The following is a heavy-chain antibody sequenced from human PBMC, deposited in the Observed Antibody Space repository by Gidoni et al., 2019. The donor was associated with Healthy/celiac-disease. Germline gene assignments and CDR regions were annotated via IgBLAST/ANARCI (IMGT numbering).Heavy chain of an antibody. Sequence: QVQLVQSGAEVKKPGASVKVLCKASGSTFTGYYMHWVRPAPGQGLEWMGWINPNSGGTNYAQKFQGRVTMTRDTSISTAYMELSRLRSDDTAVYYCARGRRYCSSTSCWGNDYWGQGTLVTVSS. V-gene: IGHV1-2*02. CDR2: INPNSGGT. D-gene: IGHD2-2*01. CDR1: GSTFTGYY. CDR3: ARGRRYCSSTSCWGNDY. J-gene: IGHJ4*02.